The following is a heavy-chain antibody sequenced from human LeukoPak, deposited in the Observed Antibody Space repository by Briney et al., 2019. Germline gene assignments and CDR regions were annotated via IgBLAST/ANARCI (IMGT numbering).Heavy chain of an antibody. V-gene: IGHV3-64*01. J-gene: IGHJ6*03. CDR1: GFTFNSYA. D-gene: IGHD3-16*01. CDR3: ARRGNTSASRYMDV. CDR2: IGSDGGTT. Sequence: GGSLRLSCAASGFTFNSYAMHWVRQAPGKGLEYVSAIGSDGGTTYYANSVKGRFTISRDNSKNTLYLQMGSLRTEDMAVYYCARRGNTSASRYMDVRGKGTTVTVSS.